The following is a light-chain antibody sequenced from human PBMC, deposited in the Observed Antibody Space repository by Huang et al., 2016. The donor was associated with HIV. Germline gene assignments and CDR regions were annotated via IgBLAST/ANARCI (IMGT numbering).Light chain of an antibody. CDR2: WAS. J-gene: IGKJ1*01. CDR1: QSLLYNSNNKNY. V-gene: IGKV4-1*01. CDR3: QQYYSSLWT. Sequence: DIVMTQSPDSLTVSLGERATIHCKSSQSLLYNSNNKNYLNWYQQKPGQPPKLLIYWASARESGVPDRFSGSGSGTNFALTISSLQAEDAAVYYCQQYYSSLWTFGQGTKVEIK.